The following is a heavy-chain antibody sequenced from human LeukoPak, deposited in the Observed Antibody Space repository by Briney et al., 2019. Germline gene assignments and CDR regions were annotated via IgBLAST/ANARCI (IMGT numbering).Heavy chain of an antibody. D-gene: IGHD6-13*01. CDR1: GYTFTSYA. CDR2: INAGNGDT. CDR3: AKARQQLVLLDAFDI. Sequence: ASVKVSCKASGYTFTSYAMHWVRQAPGQRLEWMGWINAGNGDTKYSQKFQGRVTITRDTSASTVYMEVSSLRAEDTAVYYCAKARQQLVLLDAFDIWGQGTMVTVSS. J-gene: IGHJ3*02. V-gene: IGHV1-3*01.